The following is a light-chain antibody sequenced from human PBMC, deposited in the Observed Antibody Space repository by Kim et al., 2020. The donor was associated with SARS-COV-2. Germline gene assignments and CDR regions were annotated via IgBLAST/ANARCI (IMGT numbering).Light chain of an antibody. J-gene: IGLJ2*01. CDR3: QTWGTGIYVV. V-gene: IGLV4-69*01. Sequence: LKPTCTPSSGHSSHAIAWHRKQPEKGPRYLMKLNSDGSHSKGDGIPDRFSGSSSGAERYLTISSLQSEDEADYYCQTWGTGIYVVFGGGTQLTVL. CDR2: LNSDGSH. CDR1: SGHSSHA.